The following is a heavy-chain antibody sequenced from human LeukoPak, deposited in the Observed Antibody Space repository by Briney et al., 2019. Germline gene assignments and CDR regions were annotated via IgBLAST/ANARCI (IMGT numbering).Heavy chain of an antibody. CDR1: GFTFSSYE. CDR2: ISSSSSYI. J-gene: IGHJ6*03. Sequence: GGSLRLSCAASGFTFSSYEMNWVRQASGKGLEWVSYISSSSSYIYYADSVKGRFTISRDNAKNSLYLQMNSLRAEDTAVYYCARVRSLYYMDVWGKGTSVTASS. CDR3: ARVRSLYYMDV. V-gene: IGHV3-21*05.